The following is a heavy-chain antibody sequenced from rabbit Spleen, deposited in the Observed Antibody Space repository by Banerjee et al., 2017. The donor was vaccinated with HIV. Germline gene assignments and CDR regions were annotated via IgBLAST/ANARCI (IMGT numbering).Heavy chain of an antibody. V-gene: IGHV1S40*01. CDR1: GFSFSSSYY. J-gene: IGHJ4*01. Sequence: EESGGDLVKPGASLTLTCTTSGFSFSSSYYMCWVRQAPGKGLEWIACIYGGGGSSTAYASWAKGRFTISKTSSTTVPLQMTSLTAADTATYFCARDGAGGSYFALWGQGTLVTVS. CDR2: IYGGGGSST. CDR3: ARDGAGGSYFAL. D-gene: IGHD8-1*01.